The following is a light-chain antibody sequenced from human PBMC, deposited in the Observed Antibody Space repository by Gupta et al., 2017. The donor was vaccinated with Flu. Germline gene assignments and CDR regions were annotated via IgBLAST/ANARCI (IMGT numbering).Light chain of an antibody. CDR1: QSIGNH. J-gene: IGKJ4*01. CDR3: QQRNRWPLT. CDR2: DAS. Sequence: GEKGTFSCRASQSIGNHVGWYQQRPGQAHRLLSFDASNSATGIPARFSGSGSGTDFTRTISSLEPEDFAVFYCQQRNRWPLTFGGGTMVEIK. V-gene: IGKV3-11*01.